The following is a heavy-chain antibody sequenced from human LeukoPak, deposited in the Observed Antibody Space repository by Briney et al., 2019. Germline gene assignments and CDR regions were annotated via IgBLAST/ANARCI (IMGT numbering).Heavy chain of an antibody. Sequence: GASVKVSCKASGYTFTSYGISWVRQAPGQGLEWMGWISAYNGNTNYAQKLQGRVTMTTDTSTSTAYMELRSLRSDDTAVYYCARGSIVGGTTGHQTGAFDTWGHGTLVTVSS. V-gene: IGHV1-18*01. CDR1: GYTFTSYG. J-gene: IGHJ4*01. D-gene: IGHD1-26*01. CDR2: ISAYNGNT. CDR3: ARGSIVGGTTGHQTGAFDT.